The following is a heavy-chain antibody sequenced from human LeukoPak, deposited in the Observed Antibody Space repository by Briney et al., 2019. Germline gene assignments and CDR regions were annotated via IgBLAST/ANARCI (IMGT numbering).Heavy chain of an antibody. CDR2: NIPILGTA. D-gene: IGHD1-26*01. V-gene: IGHV1-69*13. J-gene: IGHJ3*02. CDR1: GGTFSSYA. Sequence: SVKVSCKASGGTFSSYAISWVRQAPGQGLEWMGGNIPILGTANYAQKFQGRVTTTADESTSTAYMELSSLRSEDTAVYYCARDGRSAFDIWGQGTMVTVSS. CDR3: ARDGRSAFDI.